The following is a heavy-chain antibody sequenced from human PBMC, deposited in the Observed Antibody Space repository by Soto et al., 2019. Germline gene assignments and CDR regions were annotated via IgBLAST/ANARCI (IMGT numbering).Heavy chain of an antibody. J-gene: IGHJ4*02. V-gene: IGHV1-24*01. D-gene: IGHD3-3*01. CDR2: FDPEDGET. Sequence: ASVKVSCKVSGYTLTELSMHRVRQAPGKGLEWMGGFDPEDGETIYAQKFQGRVTMTEDTSTDTAYMELSSLRSEDTAVYYCATARRFLEWPGFDYWGQGTLVTVSS. CDR3: ATARRFLEWPGFDY. CDR1: GYTLTELS.